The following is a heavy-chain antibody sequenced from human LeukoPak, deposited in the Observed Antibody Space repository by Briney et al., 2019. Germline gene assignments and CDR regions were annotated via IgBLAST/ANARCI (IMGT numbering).Heavy chain of an antibody. CDR2: ISSSSSTI. J-gene: IGHJ4*02. CDR1: GFTFSSYS. Sequence: GGSLRLSCAASGFTFSSYSMNWVRQAPGKGLEWVSYISSSSSTIYYADSVKGRFTIPRDNAKNSLDLQINSLRAEDTAVYYCARDRKGYIDYWGQGTLVTVSS. D-gene: IGHD6-13*01. V-gene: IGHV3-48*01. CDR3: ARDRKGYIDY.